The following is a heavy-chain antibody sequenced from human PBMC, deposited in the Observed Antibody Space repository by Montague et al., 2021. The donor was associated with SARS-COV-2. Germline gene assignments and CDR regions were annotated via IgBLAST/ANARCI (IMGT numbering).Heavy chain of an antibody. CDR1: GGSVGSYY. D-gene: IGHD3-3*01. Sequence: SETLSLTCTVSGGSVGSYYWSWIRQSPGKGLQWLGYIYYSGSTDYNPSLKSRVTMSVDTSKNQLSLRLNSVTTADTAVYFCARAGGFYDYWSGYSSSAGFFDPWGQGILVTVSS. CDR3: ARAGGFYDYWSGYSSSAGFFDP. CDR2: IYYSGST. J-gene: IGHJ5*02. V-gene: IGHV4-59*02.